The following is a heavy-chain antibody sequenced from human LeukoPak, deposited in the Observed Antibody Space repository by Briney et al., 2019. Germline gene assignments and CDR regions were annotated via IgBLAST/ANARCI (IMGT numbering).Heavy chain of an antibody. J-gene: IGHJ6*04. CDR2: ISSSGSTI. V-gene: IGHV3-48*03. D-gene: IGHD3-10*02. Sequence: GGSLRLSCAPSGFTFSSYEMNWVRQAPGKGLEWVSYISSSGSTIYYADSVKGRFTISRDNAKNSLYLQMNSLRAEDTAVYYCAELGITMIGGVWGKGTTVTISS. CDR1: GFTFSSYE. CDR3: AELGITMIGGV.